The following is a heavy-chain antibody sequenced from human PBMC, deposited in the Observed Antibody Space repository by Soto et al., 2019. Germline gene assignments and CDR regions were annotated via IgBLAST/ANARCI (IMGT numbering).Heavy chain of an antibody. CDR2: VYYDGNT. CDR1: GCSISSNTYD. D-gene: IGHD3-10*01. CDR3: VSYDRQSGRYALDY. J-gene: IGHJ4*02. Sequence: SETLSLTCNVSGCSISSNTYDWGWIRQPPGQRLEWIGYVYYDGNTYYNPSLESRVTMSIDTSKNQFSLKLSSVIAADTAVYYCVSYDRQSGRYALDYWGQGTLVTVSS. V-gene: IGHV4-39*07.